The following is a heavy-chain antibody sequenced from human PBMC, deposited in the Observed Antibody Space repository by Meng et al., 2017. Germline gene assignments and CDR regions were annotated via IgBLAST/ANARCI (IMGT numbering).Heavy chain of an antibody. CDR1: GFTFSNAW. J-gene: IGHJ3*02. CDR3: TSDYDSSGDAFDI. V-gene: IGHV3-15*01. CDR2: IKSKTDGGTT. Sequence: GESLKISCAASGFTFSNAWMSWVRQAPGKGLEWVGRIKSKTDGGTTDYAAPVKGRFTISRDDSKNTRYLQMNSLKTEDTAVYYCTSDYDSSGDAFDIWGQGTMVTVSS. D-gene: IGHD3-22*01.